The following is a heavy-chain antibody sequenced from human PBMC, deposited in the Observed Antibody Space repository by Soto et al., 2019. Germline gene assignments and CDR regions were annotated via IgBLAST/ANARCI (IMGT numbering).Heavy chain of an antibody. CDR1: GFTFSSYW. CDR3: ERGLEYFDWFVDAFDI. V-gene: IGHV3-74*01. Sequence: EVQLVESGGGLVHPGGSLRLSGAASGFTFSSYWMHWVRQAPGKGLVWVLRRNSDGCSTSYADCVKVRFTISRDNAKNTLYLPMNSLRAEETAVYFCERGLEYFDWFVDAFDIWGQGTMVPVSS. J-gene: IGHJ3*02. CDR2: RNSDGCST. D-gene: IGHD3-9*01.